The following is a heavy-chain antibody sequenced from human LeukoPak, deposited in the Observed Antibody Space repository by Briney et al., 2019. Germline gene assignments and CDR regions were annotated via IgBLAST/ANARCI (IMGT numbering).Heavy chain of an antibody. CDR2: ISPTGSTT. CDR1: GFTFDDYA. CDR3: ARGPNSNWSGLDL. V-gene: IGHV3-9*01. Sequence: PGRSLRLSCAASGFTFDDYAMHWVRQAPGKGLVWVSRISPTGSTTSYADSVKGRFTVSRDNAKNTLYLQVNNLRAEDTAVYYCARGPNSNWSGLDLWGQGTLLTVSS. J-gene: IGHJ5*02. D-gene: IGHD6-6*01.